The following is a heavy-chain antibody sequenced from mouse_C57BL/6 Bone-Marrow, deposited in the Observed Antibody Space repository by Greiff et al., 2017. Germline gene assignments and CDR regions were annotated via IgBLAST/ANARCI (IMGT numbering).Heavy chain of an antibody. CDR1: GYTFTSYW. J-gene: IGHJ3*01. CDR3: ARDGWLLPWFAY. D-gene: IGHD2-3*01. Sequence: QVHVKQPGAELVKPGASVKLSCKASGYTFTSYWMHWVKQRPGQGLEWIGMIHPNSGSTNYNEKFKSKATLTVDKSSSTAYMQLSSLTSEDSAVYYCARDGWLLPWFAYWGQGTLVTVSA. CDR2: IHPNSGST. V-gene: IGHV1-64*01.